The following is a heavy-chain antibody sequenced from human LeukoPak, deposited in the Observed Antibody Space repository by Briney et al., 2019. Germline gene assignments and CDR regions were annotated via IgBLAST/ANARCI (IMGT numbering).Heavy chain of an antibody. J-gene: IGHJ5*02. CDR3: ARGHYTWFDP. V-gene: IGHV4-34*01. Sequence: PSETLSLTCAVYGGSFSGYYWSWIRQSPGKGLQWIGEINHSGSTNYNPSLKSRVTISVDTSKNQFSLKLSSVTAADTAVYYCARGHYTWFDPWGQGTLATVSS. D-gene: IGHD2-2*02. CDR2: INHSGST. CDR1: GGSFSGYY.